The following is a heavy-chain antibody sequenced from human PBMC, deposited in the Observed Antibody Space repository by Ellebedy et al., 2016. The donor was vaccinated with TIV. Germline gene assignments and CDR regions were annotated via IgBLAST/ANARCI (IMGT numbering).Heavy chain of an antibody. V-gene: IGHV3-7*01. CDR2: MKYDEIER. CDR1: GFTFRRFW. J-gene: IGHJ5*02. Sequence: PGGSLRLSCAASGFTFRRFWAGWIRQAPGKGLEWVAHMKYDEIERYYANSVKGRFTISRDNARNSLYLQMKSLRVEDTAVYYCVRDRPNSWFDPWGQGTLVTVSS. D-gene: IGHD4-23*01. CDR3: VRDRPNSWFDP.